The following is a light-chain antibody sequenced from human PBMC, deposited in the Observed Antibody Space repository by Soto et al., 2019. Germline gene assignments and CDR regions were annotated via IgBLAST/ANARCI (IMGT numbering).Light chain of an antibody. J-gene: IGKJ1*01. CDR3: HQRSSWWT. CDR1: QSVSSY. V-gene: IGKV3-11*01. CDR2: DAS. Sequence: EIVLTQSPATLSLSPGERATLSCRASQSVSSYLAWYQQKPGQAPRLLIYDASNRATGIPVRFSGSGSGIDFTLTISSLEPEDFAVYYCHQRSSWWTFGQGTKVDI.